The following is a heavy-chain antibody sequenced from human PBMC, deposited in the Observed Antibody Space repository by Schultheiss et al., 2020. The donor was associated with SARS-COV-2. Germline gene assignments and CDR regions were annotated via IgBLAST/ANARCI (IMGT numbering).Heavy chain of an antibody. V-gene: IGHV4-61*02. CDR3: ARGRFIVGATTSIQLDY. CDR2: IYTSGST. CDR1: GGSISSGGYS. Sequence: SETLSLTCAVSGGSISSGGYSWSWIRQPPGKGLEWIGRIYTSGSTNYNPSLKGRLTISVDTSKNQFSLKLSSVTAADTAVYYCARGRFIVGATTSIQLDYWGQGTLVTVSS. D-gene: IGHD1-26*01. J-gene: IGHJ4*02.